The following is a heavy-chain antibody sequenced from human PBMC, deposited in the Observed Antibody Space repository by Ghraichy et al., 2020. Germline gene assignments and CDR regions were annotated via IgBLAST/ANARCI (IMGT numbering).Heavy chain of an antibody. D-gene: IGHD1-26*01. Sequence: GESLNISCAASGFTFSSYAISWVRQAPGKGLEWVSAISGSGGSTYFADSVKGRFTISRDNSKNTLYLQMNSLRAEDTAVYYCAKDLVGAITWAWFDPWGQGTLVTVSS. J-gene: IGHJ5*02. V-gene: IGHV3-23*01. CDR2: ISGSGGST. CDR3: AKDLVGAITWAWFDP. CDR1: GFTFSSYA.